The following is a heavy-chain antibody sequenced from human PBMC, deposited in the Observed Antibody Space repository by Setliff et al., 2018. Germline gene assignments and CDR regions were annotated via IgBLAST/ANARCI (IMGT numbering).Heavy chain of an antibody. CDR1: GYIFTSYG. CDR3: VRGSGPWVAVAIPFDR. J-gene: IGHJ4*02. D-gene: IGHD2-2*02. Sequence: GASVKVSCKASGYIFTSYGISWVRQAPGQGLEWMGWISGYYNKTNYAQKFQDRVTMTTDTSTGTAYMELRSLRPDDTAVYYCVRGSGPWVAVAIPFDRWGQGTLVTVSS. CDR2: ISGYYNKT. V-gene: IGHV1-18*01.